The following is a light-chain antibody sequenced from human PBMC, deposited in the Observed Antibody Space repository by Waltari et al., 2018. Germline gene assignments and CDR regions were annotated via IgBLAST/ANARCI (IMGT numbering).Light chain of an antibody. CDR2: AAS. V-gene: IGKV1-12*01. CDR1: QGVRSW. CDR3: QQAHTFPPT. Sequence: DIQMTQSPSSVSASVGDRVTITCRASQGVRSWLAWYQQKPGKAPNLLIYAASSLQSGVPSRFSGSGSGTDFTLTISRLQPEDFATYYCQQAHTFPPTFGPGTKVHI. J-gene: IGKJ3*01.